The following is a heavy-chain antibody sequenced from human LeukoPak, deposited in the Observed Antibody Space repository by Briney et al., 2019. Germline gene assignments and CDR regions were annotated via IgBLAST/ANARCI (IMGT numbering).Heavy chain of an antibody. J-gene: IGHJ4*02. Sequence: GGSLSLSCAASGFTFISYAMSWVRQAPGKGLEWVSAISTSGDDTYYADSVKGRFTISRDNAKNTLYLQMNSLRGEDTAVYYCARRTDDYNYLDYWGQGTLVTVSS. CDR3: ARRTDDYNYLDY. CDR1: GFTFISYA. D-gene: IGHD5-24*01. CDR2: ISTSGDDT. V-gene: IGHV3-23*01.